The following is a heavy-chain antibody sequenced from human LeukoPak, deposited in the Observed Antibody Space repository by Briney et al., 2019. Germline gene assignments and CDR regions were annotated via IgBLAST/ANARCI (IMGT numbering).Heavy chain of an antibody. V-gene: IGHV3-11*01. CDR3: AKGLLVQVGATHAASAFDI. CDR1: GFTLSDYY. D-gene: IGHD1-26*01. CDR2: ISSGGGSI. Sequence: AGGSLRLSCAATGFTLSDYYMSWIRQASGKGLERVSYISSGGGSIYYADSVKGRFTISRDNAKNSLYLQMNSLRAEDMALYYCAKGLLVQVGATHAASAFDIWGQGTMVTVSS. J-gene: IGHJ3*02.